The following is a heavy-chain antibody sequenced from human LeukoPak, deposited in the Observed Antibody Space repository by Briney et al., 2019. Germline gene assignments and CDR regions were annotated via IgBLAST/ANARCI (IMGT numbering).Heavy chain of an antibody. Sequence: PGGSLRLSCAASGFTFSNSAMQWVRQAPGQGLEWVGFISYDGSNKYYADSVKGRFTISRDTSKNTLYLQMNSLGVEDTAVYYCARSSAGSFAWFGSWGQGTLVTVSS. CDR2: ISYDGSNK. CDR1: GFTFSNSA. CDR3: ARSSAGSFAWFGS. D-gene: IGHD1-26*01. V-gene: IGHV3-30-3*01. J-gene: IGHJ5*01.